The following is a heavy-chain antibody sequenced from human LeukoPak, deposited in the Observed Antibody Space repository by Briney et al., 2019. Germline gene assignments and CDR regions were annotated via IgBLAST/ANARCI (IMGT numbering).Heavy chain of an antibody. CDR1: GGSICNYY. Sequence: SETLSLTCTVSGGSICNYYWSWIRQPPGKGPEWIGYIYYSGSTSYNPSLKSRVTISVDTSKNQFSLKLSSVTAADTAVYYCVRDHYYDSSGYTFRHWGQGTLVTVSS. CDR2: IYYSGST. V-gene: IGHV4-59*01. J-gene: IGHJ1*01. CDR3: VRDHYYDSSGYTFRH. D-gene: IGHD3-22*01.